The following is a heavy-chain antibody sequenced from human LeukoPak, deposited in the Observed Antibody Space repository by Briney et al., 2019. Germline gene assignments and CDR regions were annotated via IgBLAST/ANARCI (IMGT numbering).Heavy chain of an antibody. CDR1: GGSLSGYY. Sequence: PSETLSLTCAVYGGSLSGYYWSWIRQPPGKGLEWIGSIYYSGSTYYNPSLKSRVTISVDTSKNQFSLKLSSVTAADTAVYYCASRQQLRGSGYSRWGQGTLVTVSS. V-gene: IGHV4-34*01. D-gene: IGHD3-22*01. J-gene: IGHJ4*02. CDR3: ASRQQLRGSGYSR. CDR2: IYYSGST.